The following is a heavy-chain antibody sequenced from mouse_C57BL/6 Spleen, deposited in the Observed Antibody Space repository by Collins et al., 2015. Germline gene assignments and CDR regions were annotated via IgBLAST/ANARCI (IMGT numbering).Heavy chain of an antibody. V-gene: IGHV1-69*01. D-gene: IGHD2-14*01. CDR2: IDPSDSYT. J-gene: IGHJ2*01. Sequence: QVQLQQPGAELVMPGASVKLSCKTSGYTFTNYWIHWVKQRPGQGLEWTGEIDPSDSYTNYNQKFKGRSTLTVDKSSSTAFMQPSSLTSEDSAVYYCARWGYVGDYWGQGTTLTVSS. CDR1: GYTFTNYW. CDR3: ARWGYVGDY.